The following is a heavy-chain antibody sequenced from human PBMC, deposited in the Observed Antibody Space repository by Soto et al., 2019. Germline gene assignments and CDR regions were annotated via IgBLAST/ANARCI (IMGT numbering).Heavy chain of an antibody. CDR1: GGTFGSDA. CDR2: IIPIFGTT. J-gene: IGHJ5*02. Sequence: ASVKVSCKASGGTFGSDAITWVRQAPGQGLEWVGRIIPIFGTTNYAQNLQGRVTISADKSTLTSYMELHSLTSDDTALYYCARDRTDSGYYTNWLDPWGQGTQVTAPQ. CDR3: ARDRTDSGYYTNWLDP. D-gene: IGHD3-22*01. V-gene: IGHV1-69*06.